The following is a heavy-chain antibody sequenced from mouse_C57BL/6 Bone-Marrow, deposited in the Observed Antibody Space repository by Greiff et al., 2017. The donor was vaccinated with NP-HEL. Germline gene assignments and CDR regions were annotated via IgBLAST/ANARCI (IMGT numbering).Heavy chain of an antibody. V-gene: IGHV5-12*01. CDR2: ISNGGGST. CDR3: ASHPLYYFGC. Sequence: EVQLVESGGGLVQPGGSLKLSCAASGFTFSDYYMYWVRQTPEKRLEWVAYISNGGGSTYYPDTVKGRFTISRDNAKNTLYQQMSRLKSEDTAMYYCASHPLYYFGCWGKGTTLTVAS. J-gene: IGHJ2*01. CDR1: GFTFSDYY.